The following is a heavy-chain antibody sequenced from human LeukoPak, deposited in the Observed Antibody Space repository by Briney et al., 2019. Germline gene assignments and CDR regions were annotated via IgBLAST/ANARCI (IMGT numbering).Heavy chain of an antibody. D-gene: IGHD5-12*01. V-gene: IGHV6-1*01. Sequence: SQTLSLTCGISGDSVSSNSAAWNWIRQSPSRGLEWLGRTYFRSKWFYDYAVSVKSRIIVNPDTAKNQFSLQLTSVTPEDTAVNYCVRDVGYGRVTFDLWGPGTMVSVSS. CDR1: GDSVSSNSAA. CDR3: VRDVGYGRVTFDL. J-gene: IGHJ3*01. CDR2: TYFRSKWFY.